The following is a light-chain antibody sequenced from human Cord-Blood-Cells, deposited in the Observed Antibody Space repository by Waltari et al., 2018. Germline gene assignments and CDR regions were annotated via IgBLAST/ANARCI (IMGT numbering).Light chain of an antibody. CDR2: EDS. Sequence: SYELTQPPSVSVSPGQTARITCSGDALPKKYAYWYQQKSGKAPVLVIYEDSTRPSGVPERFSGSSSGTMATLTISGAQVEDEADYYCYSTDSSGNHVFGTGTKVTVL. CDR1: ALPKKY. J-gene: IGLJ1*01. V-gene: IGLV3-10*01. CDR3: YSTDSSGNHV.